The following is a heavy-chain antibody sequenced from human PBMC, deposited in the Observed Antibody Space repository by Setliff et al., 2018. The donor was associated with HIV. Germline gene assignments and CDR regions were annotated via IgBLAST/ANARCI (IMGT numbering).Heavy chain of an antibody. Sequence: ASVKVSCKASGYTFTTYDITWVRQAPGQGLEWLGWSSPYNGHTNFAQKFQGRVTMTTDTATSTAYMEVRSLRSDDTSVYYCARPMALQYNSWFDPWGQGTLVTVSS. D-gene: IGHD1-20*01. CDR1: GYTFTTYD. V-gene: IGHV1-18*01. CDR2: SSPYNGHT. J-gene: IGHJ5*01. CDR3: ARPMALQYNSWFDP.